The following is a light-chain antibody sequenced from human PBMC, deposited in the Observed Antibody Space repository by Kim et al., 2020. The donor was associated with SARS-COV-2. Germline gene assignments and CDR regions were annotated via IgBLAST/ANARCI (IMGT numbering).Light chain of an antibody. CDR2: DVT. V-gene: IGLV2-14*03. J-gene: IGLJ3*02. CDR3: SSYTSSKTWL. CDR1: TRGIGSYNT. Sequence: GQSITIAGTRNTRGIGSYNTGSLYQHRPGNAPKLLIYDVTKRPSAVSNRFSGSKSGSTTSLTISGLQAEDVADYYCSSYTSSKTWLFGGGTKLTVL.